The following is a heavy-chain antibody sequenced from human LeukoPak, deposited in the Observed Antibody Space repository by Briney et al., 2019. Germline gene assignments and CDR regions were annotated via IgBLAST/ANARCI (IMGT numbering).Heavy chain of an antibody. CDR1: GGSISSDY. Sequence: SETLSLTCSVSGGSISSDYWSWIRQPPGKGLEGIGDIYYSGSTNYNHSLKRQVPISVDTSKTQISLKLSSVTAADTAVYYCARGNNNDHLAWFDPWGQGTLVTVSS. D-gene: IGHD2-8*01. CDR2: IYYSGST. CDR3: ARGNNNDHLAWFDP. J-gene: IGHJ5*02. V-gene: IGHV4-59*01.